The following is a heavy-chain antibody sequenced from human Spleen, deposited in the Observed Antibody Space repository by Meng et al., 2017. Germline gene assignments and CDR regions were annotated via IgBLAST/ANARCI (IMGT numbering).Heavy chain of an antibody. V-gene: IGHV4-59*01. CDR3: ARDRSRGEKYFDY. J-gene: IGHJ4*02. CDR1: DDSISSYY. Sequence: SETLSLTCTVSDDSISSYYWNWIRQPPGKGLEWIGFIYHNGDTNYNPSLKSRVTISVDTSKNQFSLKLSSVTAADTAVYYCARDRSRGEKYFDYWGQGTLVTVSS. D-gene: IGHD3-10*01. CDR2: IYHNGDT.